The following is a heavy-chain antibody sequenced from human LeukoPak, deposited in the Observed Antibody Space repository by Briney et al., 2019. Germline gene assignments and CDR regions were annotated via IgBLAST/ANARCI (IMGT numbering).Heavy chain of an antibody. V-gene: IGHV3-9*01. CDR3: TTGDGTKFDS. J-gene: IGHJ4*02. CDR1: GFTFDDYA. Sequence: QPGRSLRLSCAASGFTFDDYAMHWVRQAPGKGLEWVSSISGNSGSVGYVDSVKGRFTISRDNAKNSLYLQMNRLTLEDTALYYCTTGDGTKFDSWGQGTLVTVSS. D-gene: IGHD4-17*01. CDR2: ISGNSGSV.